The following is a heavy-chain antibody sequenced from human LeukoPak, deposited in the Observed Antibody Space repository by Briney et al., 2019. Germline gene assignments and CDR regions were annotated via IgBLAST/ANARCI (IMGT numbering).Heavy chain of an antibody. Sequence: PSETLSLTCTVSGGSISSYYWSWIRQPPGKGLEWIGFIHYSGNTDYNPSLKSRVTISVDTSKNQFSLKLSSVTAADTAVYYCARETYASGWFEYWGQGALVTVSS. J-gene: IGHJ4*02. CDR2: IHYSGNT. V-gene: IGHV4-59*01. CDR1: GGSISSYY. CDR3: ARETYASGWFEY. D-gene: IGHD6-19*01.